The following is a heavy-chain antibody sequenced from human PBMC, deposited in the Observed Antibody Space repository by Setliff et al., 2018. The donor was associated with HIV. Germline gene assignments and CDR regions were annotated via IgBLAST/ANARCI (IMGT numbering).Heavy chain of an antibody. V-gene: IGHV4-39*07. CDR3: ARSRPRSMDFYMDV. Sequence: PSETLSLTCSVSGGSVSSGSYYWGWIRQPPGKGLEWIGTLYFTGSTYYNPSLKSRVTISVDTSKNQFSLDLSSVTAADTAVYYCARSRPRSMDFYMDVWGKGTTVTVSS. D-gene: IGHD2-8*01. CDR1: GGSVSSGSYY. CDR2: LYFTGST. J-gene: IGHJ6*03.